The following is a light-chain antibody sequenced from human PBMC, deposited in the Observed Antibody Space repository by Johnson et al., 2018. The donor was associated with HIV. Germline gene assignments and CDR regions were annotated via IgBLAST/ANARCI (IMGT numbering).Light chain of an antibody. Sequence: QSVLTQPPSVSAAPGQKVTISCSGNGSNIGNNYVSWYQHLPGTAPKLFIYENNKRPSGIPDRFSGSKSGPSATLGITGLQTGDEADYYCGTWDSSLSAGNVFGSGTKVTVL. CDR3: GTWDSSLSAGNV. CDR2: ENN. J-gene: IGLJ1*01. CDR1: GSNIGNNY. V-gene: IGLV1-51*02.